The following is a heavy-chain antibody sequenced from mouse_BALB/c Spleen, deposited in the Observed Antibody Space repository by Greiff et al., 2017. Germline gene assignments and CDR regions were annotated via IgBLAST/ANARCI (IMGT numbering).Heavy chain of an antibody. CDR2: ILPGSGST. CDR1: GYTFSSYW. D-gene: IGHD1-1*01. Sequence: QVQLKESGAELMKPGASVKISCKATGYTFSSYWIEWVKQRPGHGLEWIGEILPGSGSTNYNEKFKGKATFTADTSSNTAYMQLSSLTSEDSAVYYCARSHYYGSSYGFAYWGQGTLVTVSA. V-gene: IGHV1-9*01. J-gene: IGHJ3*01. CDR3: ARSHYYGSSYGFAY.